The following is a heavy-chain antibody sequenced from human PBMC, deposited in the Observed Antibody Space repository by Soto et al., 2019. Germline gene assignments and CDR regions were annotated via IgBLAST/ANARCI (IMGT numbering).Heavy chain of an antibody. CDR1: GGTFIGYY. V-gene: IGHV4-34*01. D-gene: IGHD2-21*01. CDR2: INHSGST. CDR3: ARVWGYYFDY. Sequence: SETLSLTCAVYGGTFIGYYWTWIRQPPGTGLEWIGEINHSGSTNYNPSLKSRVTISVDTSKNQFSLKLSSVTAADTAVYYCARVWGYYFDYWGQGTLVTVSS. J-gene: IGHJ4*02.